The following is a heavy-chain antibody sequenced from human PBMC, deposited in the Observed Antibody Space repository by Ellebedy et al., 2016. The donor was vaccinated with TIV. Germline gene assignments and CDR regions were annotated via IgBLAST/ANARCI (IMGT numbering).Heavy chain of an antibody. J-gene: IGHJ3*02. CDR2: ISTYSGNT. CDR3: AREADSDALDI. D-gene: IGHD2-15*01. V-gene: IGHV1-18*01. Sequence: AASVKVSCKTSGYTLSRHGLNWVRQAPGQGLEWMGWISTYSGNTKYAQKFQGRVTMTTDTSTGTAYMELRSLTSDDTAVYYCAREADSDALDIWGQGTMVIVSS. CDR1: GYTLSRHG.